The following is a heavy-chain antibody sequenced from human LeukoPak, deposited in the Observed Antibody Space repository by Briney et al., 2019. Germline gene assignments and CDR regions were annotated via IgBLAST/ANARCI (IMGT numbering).Heavy chain of an antibody. CDR3: TIRTGIAVAGTSSY. CDR2: IKSKTDGGTT. CDR1: GFTFSNAW. V-gene: IGHV3-15*07. D-gene: IGHD6-19*01. Sequence: GGSLRLSCAASGFTFSNAWMNWVRQAPGKGLEWVGRIKSKTDGGTTDYAAPVKGRFTISRDDSENTLYLQMNSLKTEDTAVYYCTIRTGIAVAGTSSYWGQGTLVTVSS. J-gene: IGHJ4*02.